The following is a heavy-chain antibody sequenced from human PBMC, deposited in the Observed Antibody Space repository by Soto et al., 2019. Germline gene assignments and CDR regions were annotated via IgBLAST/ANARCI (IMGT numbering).Heavy chain of an antibody. J-gene: IGHJ1*01. CDR3: ARANGYYGSSGSSGQH. CDR2: IIPILGIA. Sequence: QVQLVQSGAEVKKPGSSVKVSCKASGGTFSSYTISWVRQAPGQGLEWMGRIIPILGIANYAQKFQGRVTISAEKYTRTAYMELSSLRSEDTAVYYCARANGYYGSSGSSGQHWVQGTLVTVSS. CDR1: GGTFSSYT. V-gene: IGHV1-69*02. D-gene: IGHD3-22*01.